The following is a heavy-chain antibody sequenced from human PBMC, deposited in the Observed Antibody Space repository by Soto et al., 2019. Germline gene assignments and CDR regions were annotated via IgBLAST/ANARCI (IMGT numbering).Heavy chain of an antibody. Sequence: SETLSLTCTVSGGSISSGGYYWSWIRQHPGKGLEWIGYIYYSGSTYYNPSLKSRVTISVDTSKNQFSLKLSSVTAADTAVYYCARYGDYGLSFDYWGQGTLVTVSS. CDR3: ARYGDYGLSFDY. D-gene: IGHD4-17*01. CDR2: IYYSGST. CDR1: GGSISSGGYY. J-gene: IGHJ4*02. V-gene: IGHV4-31*03.